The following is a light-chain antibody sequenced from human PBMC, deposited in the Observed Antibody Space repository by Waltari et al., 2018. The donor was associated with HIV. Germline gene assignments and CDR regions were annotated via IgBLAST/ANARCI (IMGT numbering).Light chain of an antibody. J-gene: IGKJ4*01. Sequence: DIVMTQSPDSLAVSLGERATTNCKSSQNVWFTSNNRNYLAWYQQKPGHPPKLLIYWASTRESGVPDRFSGGGSGTDFTLTISSLQAEDVAVYYCQQYYSSPLTFGGGTKVEI. CDR1: QNVWFTSNNRNY. CDR3: QQYYSSPLT. V-gene: IGKV4-1*01. CDR2: WAS.